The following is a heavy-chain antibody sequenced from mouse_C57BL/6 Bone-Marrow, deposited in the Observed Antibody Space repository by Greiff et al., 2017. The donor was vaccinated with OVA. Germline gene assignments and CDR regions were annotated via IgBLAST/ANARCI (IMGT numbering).Heavy chain of an antibody. CDR2: IYPRSGNT. J-gene: IGHJ4*01. CDR3: AILYGSSPDYYAMDY. CDR1: GYTFTSYG. D-gene: IGHD1-1*01. Sequence: VQLQQSGAELARPGASVKLSCKASGYTFTSYGISWVKQRTGQGLEWIGEIYPRSGNTYYNEKFKGKATLTADKSYSTAYMELRSLTSEDSAVYFCAILYGSSPDYYAMDYWGQGTSVTVSS. V-gene: IGHV1-81*01.